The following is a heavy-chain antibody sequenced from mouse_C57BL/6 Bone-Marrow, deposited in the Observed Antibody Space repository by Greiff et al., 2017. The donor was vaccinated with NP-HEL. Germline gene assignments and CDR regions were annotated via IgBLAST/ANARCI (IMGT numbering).Heavy chain of an antibody. CDR2: IWSGGST. V-gene: IGHV2-4*01. J-gene: IGHJ3*01. CDR3: AKNHYGSSYDGFAY. D-gene: IGHD1-1*01. CDR1: GFSLTSYG. Sequence: VKLVESGPGLVQPSQSLSITCTVSGFSLTSYGVHWVRQPPGKGLEWLGVIWSGGSTDYNAAFISRLSISKDNSKSQVFFKMNSLQADDTAIYYCAKNHYGSSYDGFAYWGQGTLVTVSA.